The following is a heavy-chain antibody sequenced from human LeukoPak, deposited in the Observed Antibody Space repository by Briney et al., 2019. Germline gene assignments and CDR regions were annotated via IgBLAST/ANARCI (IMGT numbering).Heavy chain of an antibody. CDR1: GFTFRSYD. D-gene: IGHD5-12*01. J-gene: IGHJ4*02. CDR2: ISGSGGST. Sequence: AGGSLRLSCAASGFTFRSYDMSWVRQAPGKGLEWVSGISGSGGSTYYADSVKGRFTISRDNSNNTVYLQMNSLRADDTAVYYCAKDDVWVRYQDWGQGTLVTVSS. V-gene: IGHV3-23*01. CDR3: AKDDVWVRYQD.